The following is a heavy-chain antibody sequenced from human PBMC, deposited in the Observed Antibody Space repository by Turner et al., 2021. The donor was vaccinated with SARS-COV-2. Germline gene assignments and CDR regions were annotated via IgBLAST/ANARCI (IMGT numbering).Heavy chain of an antibody. J-gene: IGHJ4*02. V-gene: IGHV3-23*01. CDR3: ARAGLEISSHFDY. D-gene: IGHD3-3*01. CDR1: GFTFSSYA. Sequence: EVQLLEFGGGLVQPGTSLRTSFAASGFTFSSYAMSWVRQAPGKGLEWVSAISGSGGSTYYAASVKGRFTITRDNSKITRYLQMNSLRAEDTAVYYCARAGLEISSHFDYWGQGNLVTVSS. CDR2: ISGSGGST.